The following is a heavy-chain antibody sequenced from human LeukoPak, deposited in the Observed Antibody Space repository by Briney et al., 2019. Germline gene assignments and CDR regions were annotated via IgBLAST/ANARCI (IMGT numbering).Heavy chain of an antibody. D-gene: IGHD3-10*01. Sequence: PSETLSLTCTVSGGSISSSSYYWGWIRQPPGKGLEWIVSIYYSGSTYYNPSLKSRITLSVDTSKNQSSLKLSSVTAADTAVYYCARGKITMIRAFFDYWGQGTLVTVSS. CDR1: GGSISSSSYY. CDR2: IYYSGST. J-gene: IGHJ4*02. V-gene: IGHV4-39*07. CDR3: ARGKITMIRAFFDY.